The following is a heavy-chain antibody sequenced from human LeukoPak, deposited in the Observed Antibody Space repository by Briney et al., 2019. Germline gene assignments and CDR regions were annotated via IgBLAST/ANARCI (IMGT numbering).Heavy chain of an antibody. V-gene: IGHV4-4*02. J-gene: IGHJ6*01. CDR3: ASKEYYYYGMDV. CDR2: IDHSGRT. Sequence: SGTLSLTCAVSGGSSSSSNWWNWVRQPPGKGLEWIGEIDHSGRTNYNPPLKSRVTISVDKCKNQISLKLSSVTAADTAVYYCASKEYYYYGMDVWGQGTTVTVSS. CDR1: GGSSSSSNW.